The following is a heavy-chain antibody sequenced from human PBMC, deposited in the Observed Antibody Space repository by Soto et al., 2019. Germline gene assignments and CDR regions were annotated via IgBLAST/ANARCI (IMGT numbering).Heavy chain of an antibody. CDR1: GDSIIGTGW. CDR3: VRNGYYSLDV. Sequence: QVQLQESGPGLVRPSGTLSLTCAVSGDSIIGTGWWSWVRQSPGKGLGWIGEVYHSGATNYNPSLKGRVTISVDTSRNQISLNRGSVTVADTAVYYCVRNGYYSLDVWGKGTTVSVSS. J-gene: IGHJ6*04. D-gene: IGHD3-22*01. CDR2: VYHSGAT. V-gene: IGHV4-4*02.